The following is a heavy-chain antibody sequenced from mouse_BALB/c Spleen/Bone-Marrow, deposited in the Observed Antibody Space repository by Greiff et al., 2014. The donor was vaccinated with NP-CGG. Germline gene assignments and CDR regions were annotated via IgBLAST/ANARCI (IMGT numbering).Heavy chain of an antibody. CDR3: AKNGYGGGAWFAY. J-gene: IGHJ3*01. D-gene: IGHD2-2*01. CDR1: GFSLTTYG. CDR2: IWRGGNT. V-gene: IGHV2-5*01. Sequence: QVQLQQSGPGLVQPSQSLSITCTVSGFSLTTYGVNWIRQSPGKGLEWLGVIWRGGNTDYNATFMSRLTITKDNSKSQVFFKMNSLQADDTAIYYCAKNGYGGGAWFAYWGQGTLVTVSA.